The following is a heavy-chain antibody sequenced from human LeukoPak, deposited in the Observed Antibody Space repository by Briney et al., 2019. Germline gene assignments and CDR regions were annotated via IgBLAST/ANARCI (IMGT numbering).Heavy chain of an antibody. CDR1: GFTFSSYS. D-gene: IGHD1-26*01. Sequence: GGSLRLSCAASGFTFSSYSMNWVRQAPGKGLEWVSSISSFSRYIYYADSVKGRFTISRDNAKNSLYLQMNSLRAEDTAVYYCARESGSYYDAFDIWGQGTMVTVSS. CDR2: ISSFSRYI. CDR3: ARESGSYYDAFDI. V-gene: IGHV3-21*01. J-gene: IGHJ3*02.